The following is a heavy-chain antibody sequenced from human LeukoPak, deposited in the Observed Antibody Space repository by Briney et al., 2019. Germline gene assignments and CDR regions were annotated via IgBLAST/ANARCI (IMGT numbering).Heavy chain of an antibody. CDR3: ARDSYYYGSGSYYYFDY. CDR2: ISAYNGNT. CDR1: GYTFTDYG. J-gene: IGHJ4*02. D-gene: IGHD3-10*01. V-gene: IGHV1-18*01. Sequence: ASVKVSCKASGYTFTDYGISWVRQAPGQGLEWMGWISAYNGNTNYAQKLQGRVTMTTDTSTSTAYMELRSLRSDDTAVYYCARDSYYYGSGSYYYFDYWGQGTLVTVSS.